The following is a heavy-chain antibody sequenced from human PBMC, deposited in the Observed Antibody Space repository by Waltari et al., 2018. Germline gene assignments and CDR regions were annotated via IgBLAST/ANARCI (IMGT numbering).Heavy chain of an antibody. CDR1: GGSISSSSYY. Sequence: QLQLQESGPGLVKPSETLSLTCTVSGGSISSSSYYWGWIRQPPGKGLEWIGSIYYSGSTYYNPSLKSRVTISVDTSKNQFSLKLSSVTAADTAVYYCARHPYGYYYFDYWGQGTLVTVSS. CDR2: IYYSGST. J-gene: IGHJ4*02. D-gene: IGHD3-22*01. V-gene: IGHV4-39*01. CDR3: ARHPYGYYYFDY.